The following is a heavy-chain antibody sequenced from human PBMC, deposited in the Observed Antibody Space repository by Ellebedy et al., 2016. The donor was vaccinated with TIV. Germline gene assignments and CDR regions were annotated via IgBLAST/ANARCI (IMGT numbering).Heavy chain of an antibody. CDR3: ATESDVKHRQALDC. CDR2: IYSGGGT. D-gene: IGHD2-21*01. J-gene: IGHJ4*02. Sequence: PGGSLRLSCAAFGFTVSSNYLTWVRQAPGKGLEWVSVIYSGGGTYYTDSVKGRFAISRDTSKNTLYLQMSSLRAEDTALYYCATESDVKHRQALDCWGQGTQVTVSS. CDR1: GFTVSSNY. V-gene: IGHV3-53*01.